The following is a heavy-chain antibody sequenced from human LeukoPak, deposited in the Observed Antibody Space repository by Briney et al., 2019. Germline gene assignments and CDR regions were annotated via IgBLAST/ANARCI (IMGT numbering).Heavy chain of an antibody. J-gene: IGHJ5*02. D-gene: IGHD1-26*01. CDR3: ATAQGGATTYNWFDP. CDR1: GYTFTGYY. Sequence: ASVKVSCKASGYTFTGYYMHWVRQAPGQGLEWMGWINPNSGGTNYAQKFQGRVTMTRDTSISTAYMELSRLRSDDTAVYYCATAQGGATTYNWFDPWGQGTLVTVSS. V-gene: IGHV1-2*02. CDR2: INPNSGGT.